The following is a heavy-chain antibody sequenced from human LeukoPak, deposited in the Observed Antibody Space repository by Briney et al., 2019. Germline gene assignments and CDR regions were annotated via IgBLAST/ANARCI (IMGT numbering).Heavy chain of an antibody. J-gene: IGHJ6*02. CDR1: GFTFSDYF. CDR2: LSGSSGDI. V-gene: IGHV3-11*05. CDR3: AKDLYSSLNYGMDV. Sequence: GGSLRLSCTASGFTFSDYFMTWIRQAPGKGLEWVSYLSGSSGDINYADSVKGRFTISRDNAKNSVYLQMNSLRAEDTAVYYCAKDLYSSLNYGMDVWGQGTTVTVSS. D-gene: IGHD6-6*01.